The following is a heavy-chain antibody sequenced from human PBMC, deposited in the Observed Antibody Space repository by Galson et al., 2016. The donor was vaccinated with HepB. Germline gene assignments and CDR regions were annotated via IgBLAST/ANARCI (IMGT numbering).Heavy chain of an antibody. CDR1: GDSVSSNSAA. CDR3: AGEGASGYALDY. CDR2: TYYRSKWYN. D-gene: IGHD6-25*01. J-gene: IGHJ4*02. Sequence: CAISGDSVSSNSAAWNWIRQSPSRGLEWLGRTYYRSKWYNDYAESEKSRITINPDTSKNQFSLQLHSVTPDDTAFYYCAGEGASGYALDYWGQGTLVTVSS. V-gene: IGHV6-1*01.